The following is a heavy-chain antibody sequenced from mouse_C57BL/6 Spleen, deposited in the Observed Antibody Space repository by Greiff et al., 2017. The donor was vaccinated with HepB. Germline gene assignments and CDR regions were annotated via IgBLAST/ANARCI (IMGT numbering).Heavy chain of an antibody. J-gene: IGHJ4*01. CDR2: ISSGGSYT. V-gene: IGHV5-6*02. CDR1: GFTFSSYG. D-gene: IGHD2-3*01. Sequence: DVKLQESGGDLVKPGGSLKLSCAASGFTFSSYGMSWVRQTPDKRLEWVATISSGGSYTYYPDSVKGRFTISRDNAKNTLYLQMSSLKSEDTAMYYCARHDGVYAMDYWGQGTSVTVSS. CDR3: ARHDGVYAMDY.